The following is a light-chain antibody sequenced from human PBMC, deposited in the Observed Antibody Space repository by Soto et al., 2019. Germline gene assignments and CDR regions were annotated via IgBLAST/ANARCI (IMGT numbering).Light chain of an antibody. CDR2: KAS. V-gene: IGKV1-5*03. CDR1: QTISSW. Sequence: DIQMTQSPSTLSGSVGDRVTITCRASQTISSWLAWYQQKPGKAPKLLIYKASTLQRGVPSRFSGSGSGTEFTLTISSLQPDYFATYYCQQYDSHPMYTFGQGTKVDIK. CDR3: QQYDSHPMYT. J-gene: IGKJ2*01.